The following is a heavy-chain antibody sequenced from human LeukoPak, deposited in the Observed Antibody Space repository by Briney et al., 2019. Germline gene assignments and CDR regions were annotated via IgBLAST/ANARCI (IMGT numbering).Heavy chain of an antibody. CDR1: GYTFSGYY. D-gene: IGHD6-19*01. Sequence: AAVKVSCKASGYTFSGYYMHWVRQAPGQGLEWMGWINADSGGTDFAQKVQGRLTMTRDTSINTAYMDLSRLRSDDTAVYYCARTEYSGGWYGNWFDPWGQGTLVTASS. CDR3: ARTEYSGGWYGNWFDP. V-gene: IGHV1-2*02. J-gene: IGHJ5*02. CDR2: INADSGGT.